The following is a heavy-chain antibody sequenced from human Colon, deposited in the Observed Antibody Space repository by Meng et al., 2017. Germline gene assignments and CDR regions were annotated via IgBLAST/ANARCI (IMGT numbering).Heavy chain of an antibody. CDR1: GGSFSGYY. J-gene: IGHJ5*02. CDR2: INHSGST. D-gene: IGHD5-12*01. V-gene: IGHV4-34*01. CDR3: ARGRYSGYLP. Sequence: QSQLQPWGAGLLRPSETLSLTCAVYGGSFSGYYWSWIRQPPGKGLEWIGEINHSGSTNYNPSLKSRVTISVDTSKNQFSLKLSSVTAADTAVYYCARGRYSGYLPWGQGTLVTVSS.